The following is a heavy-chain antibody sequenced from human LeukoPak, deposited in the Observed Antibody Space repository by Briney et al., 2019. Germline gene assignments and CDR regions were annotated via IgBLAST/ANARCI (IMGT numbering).Heavy chain of an antibody. CDR1: GFTFSSSA. CDR2: ISIDVDKT. CDR3: AKFSRSYCSSTRCSKHFDY. Sequence: PGGSLRLSCEASGFTFSSSAMTWVRQAPGKGLEWGSSISIDVDKTYYADSVKGRVTISRDNSKTTLYLQMNSLRAEDTAVYYCAKFSRSYCSSTRCSKHFDYWGRGTLVTVSS. V-gene: IGHV3-23*01. D-gene: IGHD2-2*01. J-gene: IGHJ4*02.